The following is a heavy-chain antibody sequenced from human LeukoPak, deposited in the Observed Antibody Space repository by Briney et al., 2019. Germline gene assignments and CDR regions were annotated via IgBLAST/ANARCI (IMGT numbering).Heavy chain of an antibody. CDR2: MNPNSGNT. CDR1: GYTFTSYD. V-gene: IGHV1-8*01. D-gene: IGHD2-8*01. Sequence: ASVKVSCKASGYTFTSYDIDWVRQATGQGLEWMGWMNPNSGNTGYVQKFQGRVTMTRNTSISTAYMELSSLRSEDAAVYYCARAPTSNGFDYWGQGTLVTVSS. CDR3: ARAPTSNGFDY. J-gene: IGHJ4*02.